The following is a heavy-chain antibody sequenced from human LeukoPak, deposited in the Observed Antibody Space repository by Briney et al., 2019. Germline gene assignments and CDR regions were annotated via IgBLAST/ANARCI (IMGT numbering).Heavy chain of an antibody. V-gene: IGHV1-69*05. CDR1: GGTFSSYA. D-gene: IGHD4-17*01. CDR2: IIPIFGTA. CDR3: ARDANYGAGDDY. Sequence: GSSVKVSCKASGGTFSSYAISWVRPAPGQGLEWMGRIIPIFGTANYAQKFQGRVAITTDESTSTAYVELSSLRSEDTAVYYCARDANYGAGDDYWGQGTLVTVSS. J-gene: IGHJ4*02.